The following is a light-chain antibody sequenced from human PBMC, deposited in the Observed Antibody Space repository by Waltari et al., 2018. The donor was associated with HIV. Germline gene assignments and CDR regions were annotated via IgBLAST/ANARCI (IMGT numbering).Light chain of an antibody. Sequence: QSVLTQPPSASGTPGQRVTISCSGSSSNIGSNYVYWYQQLPGTDPKLLIYRNNQRPSGAPHRFSGSKSGTSASLAISGLLAEDEADYYCAAWDDSLEVFGTGTKVTVL. CDR1: SSNIGSNY. J-gene: IGLJ1*01. V-gene: IGLV1-47*01. CDR3: AAWDDSLEV. CDR2: RNN.